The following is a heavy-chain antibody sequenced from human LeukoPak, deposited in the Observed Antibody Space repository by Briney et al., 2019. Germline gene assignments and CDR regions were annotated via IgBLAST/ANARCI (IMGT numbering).Heavy chain of an antibody. Sequence: SETLSLTCTVSGGSISGYFWSWIRQPPGKGLEWIGYIHASGSTNQSPSLKSRVTISVDTSKNQFSLKLSSVTAADTAVYYCARTRRRLQFYDYWGQGTLVTVSS. CDR2: IHASGST. D-gene: IGHD5-24*01. CDR1: GGSISGYF. J-gene: IGHJ4*02. V-gene: IGHV4-59*12. CDR3: ARTRRRLQFYDY.